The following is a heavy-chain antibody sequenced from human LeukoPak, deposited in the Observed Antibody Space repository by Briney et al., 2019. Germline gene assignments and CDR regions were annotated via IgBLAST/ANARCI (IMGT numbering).Heavy chain of an antibody. CDR1: GFTFSNAW. V-gene: IGHV3-15*01. CDR3: TTSPEWPTFIDY. J-gene: IGHJ4*02. D-gene: IGHD3-3*01. CDR2: IKSKTDGWTT. Sequence: GGSLRLSCAASGFTFSNAWMSWVPQAPGKGPEWVGRIKSKTDGWTTDYAAPVKGRFTISRDDSKNTLYLQMNSLKTEDTAVYYCTTSPEWPTFIDYWGQGTLVTVSS.